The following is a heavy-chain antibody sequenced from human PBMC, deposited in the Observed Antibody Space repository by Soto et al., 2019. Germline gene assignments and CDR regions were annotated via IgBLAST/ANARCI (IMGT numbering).Heavy chain of an antibody. CDR3: ARVGGKEWGASSGYYGMDV. J-gene: IGHJ6*02. V-gene: IGHV4-59*01. CDR1: GGSISSYY. Sequence: SETLSLTCTVSGGSISSYYWSWIRQPPGKGLEWIGNVHYSGSTNYNPSLKSRVTISVDTSKNQFSLRLTSVTAADTAVYYCARVGGKEWGASSGYYGMDVWGQGTTVTVSS. D-gene: IGHD1-26*01. CDR2: VHYSGST.